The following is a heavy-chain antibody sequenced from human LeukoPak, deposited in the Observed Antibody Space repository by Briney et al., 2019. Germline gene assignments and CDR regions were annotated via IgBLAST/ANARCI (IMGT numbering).Heavy chain of an antibody. CDR1: GDSISSGGYC. Sequence: SETLSLTCDASGDSISSGGYCWTWIRQLPGKGLEWIGYIYHSGTTYYNPSLKSRVTMSVDTSKNQFFLKVNSVTAADTAVYYCARAVLDNENYYAWFDPWGQGTLVTVSS. CDR3: ARAVLDNENYYAWFDP. V-gene: IGHV4-30-2*06. CDR2: IYHSGTT. D-gene: IGHD3-10*01. J-gene: IGHJ5*02.